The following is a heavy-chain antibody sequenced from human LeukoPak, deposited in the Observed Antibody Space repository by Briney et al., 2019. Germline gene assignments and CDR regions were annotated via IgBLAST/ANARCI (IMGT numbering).Heavy chain of an antibody. CDR1: GFTFSSYW. Sequence: GGSLRLSCAASGFTFSSYWMHWVRQAPGKGLVWVSRINTDGSSTSYADSVKGRFTISRDNAKNTLYLQMNSLRAEDTAVYYCARGEPFWSGPTVDYWGQGTLVTVSS. J-gene: IGHJ4*02. CDR2: INTDGSST. V-gene: IGHV3-74*01. D-gene: IGHD3-3*01. CDR3: ARGEPFWSGPTVDY.